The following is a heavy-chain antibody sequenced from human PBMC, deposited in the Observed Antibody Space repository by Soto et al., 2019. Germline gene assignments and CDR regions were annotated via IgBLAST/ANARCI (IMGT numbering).Heavy chain of an antibody. V-gene: IGHV4-59*01. CDR3: ARFGRQQLASFDY. CDR1: GGSISSYY. CDR2: IYYSGST. J-gene: IGHJ4*02. D-gene: IGHD6-13*01. Sequence: SETLSLTCTVSGGSISSYYWSWIRQPPGKGLEWIGYIYYSGSTNYNPSLKSRVTISVDTSKNQFSLKLSSVTAADTAVYYCARFGRQQLASFDYWGQGTLVTVSS.